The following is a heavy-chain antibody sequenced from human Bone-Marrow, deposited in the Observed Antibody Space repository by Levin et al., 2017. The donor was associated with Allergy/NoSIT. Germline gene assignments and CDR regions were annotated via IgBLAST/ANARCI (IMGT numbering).Heavy chain of an antibody. V-gene: IGHV3-15*01. CDR3: TTARSYGVKNFDY. J-gene: IGHJ4*02. CDR2: IKSKTDGGTT. CDR1: GFTFSNAW. Sequence: GESLKISCAASGFTFSNAWMSWVRQAPGKGLEWVGRIKSKTDGGTTDYAAPVKGRFTISRDDSKNTLYLQMNSLKTEDTAVYYCTTARSYGVKNFDYWGQGTLVTVSS. D-gene: IGHD5-18*01.